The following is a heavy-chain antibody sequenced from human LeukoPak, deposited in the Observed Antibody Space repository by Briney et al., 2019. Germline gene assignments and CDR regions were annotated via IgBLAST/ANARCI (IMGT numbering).Heavy chain of an antibody. V-gene: IGHV3-7*01. CDR3: ARAPYFESSGPL. CDR1: GFTFSKHW. J-gene: IGHJ4*02. CDR2: IRQDGAEK. D-gene: IGHD3-22*01. Sequence: PGGSLRLSCAASGFTFSKHWMSWVRQAPGKGLEWVANIRQDGAEKYYVDSVRGRFTISRDNAKNSVYLEMNSLRVEDTAVYFCARAPYFESSGPLWGQGTLVTVSS.